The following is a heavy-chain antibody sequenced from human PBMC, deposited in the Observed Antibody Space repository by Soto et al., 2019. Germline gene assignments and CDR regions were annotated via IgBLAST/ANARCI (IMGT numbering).Heavy chain of an antibody. CDR3: ARQQLVPDL. J-gene: IGHJ4*02. CDR2: IYPSDSET. Sequence: VFLKIWFQTAGDSWTNYWIALVRQMPGKGLEWMGIIYPSDSETRYSPSFQGQVTISADKSISTTYLHWSSLKASDTAMYYCARQQLVPDLWGQGTLVTVPA. CDR1: GDSWTNYW. V-gene: IGHV5-51*01. D-gene: IGHD6-13*01.